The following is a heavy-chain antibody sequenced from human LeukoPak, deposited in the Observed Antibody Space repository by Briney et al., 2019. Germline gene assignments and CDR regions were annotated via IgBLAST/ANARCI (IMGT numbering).Heavy chain of an antibody. CDR2: IYHSGST. J-gene: IGHJ4*02. V-gene: IGHV4-38-2*02. Sequence: PSETLSLTCTVSGYSISSGYYWGWIRQPPGKGLAWIGSIYHSGSTYYNPSLKSRVTISVDTSKNQFSLKLSSVTAADTAVYYCARERSPGETTDYWGQGTLVTVSS. CDR3: ARERSPGETTDY. CDR1: GYSISSGYY. D-gene: IGHD7-27*01.